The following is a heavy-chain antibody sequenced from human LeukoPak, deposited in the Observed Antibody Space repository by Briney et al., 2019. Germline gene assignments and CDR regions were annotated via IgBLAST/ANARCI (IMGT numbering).Heavy chain of an antibody. D-gene: IGHD5-18*01. CDR2: ISSNGGSA. CDR3: ASIGSLDTAMEYAFDI. V-gene: IGHV3-64*01. CDR1: GFTFSSYA. J-gene: IGHJ3*02. Sequence: GGSLRLSCAASGFTFSSYAMHWVRQAPGKGLEYVSAISSNGGSAYYANSVKGRFTISRDNSKNTLYLQMGSLRAEDMAVYYCASIGSLDTAMEYAFDIWGQGTMVTVSS.